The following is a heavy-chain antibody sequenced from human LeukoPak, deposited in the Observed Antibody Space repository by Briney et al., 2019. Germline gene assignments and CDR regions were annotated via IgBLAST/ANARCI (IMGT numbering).Heavy chain of an antibody. CDR3: ARVFWETVNTGYYSDF. CDR2: ITSDSSNI. D-gene: IGHD3-22*01. V-gene: IGHV3-21*01. J-gene: IGHJ4*02. Sequence: GGSLRLSCVASEFVFSNHAMIWVRQAPGKGLEWISSITSDSSNIFYANPVRGRFTISRDNANNALHLQMNSLRAEDTAVYYCARVFWETVNTGYYSDFWGPGTLVTVSS. CDR1: EFVFSNHA.